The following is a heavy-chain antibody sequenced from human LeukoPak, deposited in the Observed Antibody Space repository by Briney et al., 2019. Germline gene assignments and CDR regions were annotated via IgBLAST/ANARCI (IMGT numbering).Heavy chain of an antibody. D-gene: IGHD4-17*01. Sequence: SETLSLTCTVSGGSISSSSYYWGWIRQPPGKRLEWIGSIYYSGSTYYNPSLKSRVTISVDTSKNQFSLKLSSVTAADTAVYYCARRPYYGDYGYFDLWGRGTLVTVSS. J-gene: IGHJ2*01. CDR3: ARRPYYGDYGYFDL. CDR2: IYYSGST. CDR1: GGSISSSSYY. V-gene: IGHV4-39*01.